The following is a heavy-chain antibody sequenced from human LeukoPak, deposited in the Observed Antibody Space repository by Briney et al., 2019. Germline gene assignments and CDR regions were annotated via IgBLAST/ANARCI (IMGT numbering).Heavy chain of an antibody. CDR2: IIAIFGTA. CDR3: ARDEYSSGCYGY. D-gene: IGHD6-19*01. CDR1: GGTFISYA. Sequence: ASVKVSCKASGGTFISYAISWVRQAPGQGLEWMGGIIAIFGTANYAQKLQGRGTITTDESTSTAYMELSSLRSEDTAVYYCARDEYSSGCYGYWGQGTLVTVSS. J-gene: IGHJ4*02. V-gene: IGHV1-69*05.